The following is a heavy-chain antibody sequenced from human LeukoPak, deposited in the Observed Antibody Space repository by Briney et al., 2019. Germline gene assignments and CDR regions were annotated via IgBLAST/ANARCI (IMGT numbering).Heavy chain of an antibody. J-gene: IGHJ4*02. CDR2: IYYSGST. CDR1: GGSISSYY. V-gene: IGHV4-59*08. CDR3: ARHDSSGWYYY. Sequence: PSETLSLTRTVSGGSISSYYWSWIRQPPGKGLEWIGYIYYSGSTNYNPSLKSRVTISVDTSKNQFSLKLSSVTAADTAVYYCARHDSSGWYYYWGQGTLVTVSS. D-gene: IGHD6-19*01.